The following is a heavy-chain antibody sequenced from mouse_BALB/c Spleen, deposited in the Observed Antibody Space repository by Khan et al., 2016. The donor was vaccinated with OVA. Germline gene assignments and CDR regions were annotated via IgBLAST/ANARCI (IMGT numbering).Heavy chain of an antibody. Sequence: VQLQESGPELVKPGASVKMSCKASGYTFTYYVITWVKQRPGQGLEWIGEIYPGSDHAYYTERFKGMVTLTADNSSNTTHMQLTSLTSEDSAIYFCAGEDGYYVSFDYWGQGTTLTVSS. D-gene: IGHD2-3*01. CDR1: GYTFTYYV. CDR2: IYPGSDHA. J-gene: IGHJ2*01. V-gene: IGHV1-77*01. CDR3: AGEDGYYVSFDY.